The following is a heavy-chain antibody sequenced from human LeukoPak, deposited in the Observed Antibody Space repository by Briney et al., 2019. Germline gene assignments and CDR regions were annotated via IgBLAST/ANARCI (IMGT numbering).Heavy chain of an antibody. Sequence: GGSLRLSCEASGFTFSTFAMIWVRQPPGKGLEWVSSIFPSGGEIHYADSVRGRFTISRDNAKNSLYLQMNSLRAEDTAVYYCARGGYGYNFFDYWGQGTLVTVSS. CDR1: GFTFSTFA. D-gene: IGHD5-24*01. CDR2: IFPSGGEI. V-gene: IGHV3-21*01. J-gene: IGHJ4*02. CDR3: ARGGYGYNFFDY.